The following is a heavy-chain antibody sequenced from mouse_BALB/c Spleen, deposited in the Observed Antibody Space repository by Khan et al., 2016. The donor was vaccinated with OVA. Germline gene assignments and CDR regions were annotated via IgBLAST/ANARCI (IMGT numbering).Heavy chain of an antibody. D-gene: IGHD1-1*02. V-gene: IGHV2-2*01. Sequence: QVQLKQSGPGLVQPSQSLSITCTVSGFSLTSYGVHWVRQSPGRGLEWLGMIWSGGSTDSNATFISRLSISTDNSKSQVFFKMNRLQAYDTAIYYCARNRNGYFDYWGQGTTLTVSS. CDR3: ARNRNGYFDY. J-gene: IGHJ2*01. CDR1: GFSLTSYG. CDR2: IWSGGST.